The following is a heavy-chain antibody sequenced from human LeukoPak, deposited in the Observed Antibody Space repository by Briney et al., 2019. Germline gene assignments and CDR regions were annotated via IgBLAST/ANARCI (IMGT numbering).Heavy chain of an antibody. J-gene: IGHJ4*02. CDR3: ANTEPGYCTTTSCLKSDY. Sequence: GGSLRLSCAASGFTFSSYAMSWVRQAPGKGLEWVSTISASGDGTYYADSVKGRFTISRDNSKNTLGLQVNSLRAEDTAIYYCANTEPGYCTTTSCLKSDYWGQGTLVTVSS. D-gene: IGHD2-2*01. CDR1: GFTFSSYA. V-gene: IGHV3-23*01. CDR2: ISASGDGT.